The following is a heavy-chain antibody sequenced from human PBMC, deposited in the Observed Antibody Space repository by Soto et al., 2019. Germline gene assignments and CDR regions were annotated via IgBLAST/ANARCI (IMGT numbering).Heavy chain of an antibody. Sequence: EVQLVESGGGLVQPGGSLRLSCVVSGFTFNTYWMTWIRQAPGKGLEWVANINEDGNKQNYVDSVRGRFTISRDNAKTSLYLQMNSLRVEGTAVYYCATRARAPADWGQGTLVTVSS. CDR3: ATRARAPAD. CDR2: INEDGNKQ. D-gene: IGHD6-25*01. V-gene: IGHV3-7*01. J-gene: IGHJ4*02. CDR1: GFTFNTYW.